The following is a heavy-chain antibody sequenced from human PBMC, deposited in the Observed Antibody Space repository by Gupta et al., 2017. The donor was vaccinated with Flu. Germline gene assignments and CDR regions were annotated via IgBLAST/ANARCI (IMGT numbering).Heavy chain of an antibody. CDR3: AKDRSGNPAIDY. D-gene: IGHD6-13*01. Sequence: EVQLLESGGGLVQPGGSLRLSCAVSGLTFSAYAMNWVRQAPGKGLEWVSSIAGAGDRTYYADSVMGRFTISRDNSKNTLYLQMNSLRGDDTALYYCAKDRSGNPAIDYWGQGTLVTVSA. CDR2: IAGAGDRT. CDR1: GLTFSAYA. V-gene: IGHV3-23*01. J-gene: IGHJ4*02.